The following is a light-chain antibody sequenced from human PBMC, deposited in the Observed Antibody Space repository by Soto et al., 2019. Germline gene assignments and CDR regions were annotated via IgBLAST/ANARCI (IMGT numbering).Light chain of an antibody. Sequence: QSVLTQPPSVSGAPGQRVTISCTGSSSNIGAGHDVHWYQHSPGTAPKLLIYRFNNRPSGVPDRFSGSRSGNTASLTISGLQAEDEADYHCCSYAGGPVIFGGGTKLTVL. CDR2: RFN. J-gene: IGLJ2*01. CDR3: CSYAGGPVI. V-gene: IGLV1-40*01. CDR1: SSNIGAGHD.